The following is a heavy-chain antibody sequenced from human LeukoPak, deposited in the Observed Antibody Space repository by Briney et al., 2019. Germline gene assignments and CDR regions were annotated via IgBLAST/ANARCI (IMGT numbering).Heavy chain of an antibody. CDR1: GYTFSGSY. Sequence: GASVKVPCKASGYTFSGSYIHWVRQAPGQGLEWMGRINPNSGDTNYAQNFQGRVTMTRDTSITTAYMELSSLTSADTAVYFCARSAEHCNNGVCFTDYYMDVWGKGTTVTVSS. D-gene: IGHD2-8*01. V-gene: IGHV1-2*06. CDR2: INPNSGDT. CDR3: ARSAEHCNNGVCFTDYYMDV. J-gene: IGHJ6*03.